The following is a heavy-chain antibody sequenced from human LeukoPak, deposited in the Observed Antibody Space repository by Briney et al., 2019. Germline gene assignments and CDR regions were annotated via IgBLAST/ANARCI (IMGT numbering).Heavy chain of an antibody. CDR2: INHSGST. J-gene: IGHJ5*02. CDR3: TKLGDL. D-gene: IGHD6-13*01. CDR1: GGSISSSSYY. V-gene: IGHV4-39*01. Sequence: PSETLSLTCTVSGGSISSSSYYWSWIRQPPGKGLEWIGEINHSGSTNYNPSLKSRVTISVDTSKNQFSLKLSSVTAADTAVYYCTKLGDLWGQGTLVTVSS.